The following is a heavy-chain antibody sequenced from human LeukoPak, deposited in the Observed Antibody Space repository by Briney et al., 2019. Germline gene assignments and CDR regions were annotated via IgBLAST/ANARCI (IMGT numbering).Heavy chain of an antibody. Sequence: PSETLSLTCAVYGGSFSGYYWSWIRQPAGKGLEWIGRIYTSGSTNYNPSLKSRVTMSVDTSKNQFSLKLSSVTAADTAVYYCARDRYYYDSSGSPLDYWGQGTLVTVSS. CDR3: ARDRYYYDSSGSPLDY. CDR1: GGSFSGYY. J-gene: IGHJ4*02. V-gene: IGHV4-4*07. CDR2: IYTSGST. D-gene: IGHD3-22*01.